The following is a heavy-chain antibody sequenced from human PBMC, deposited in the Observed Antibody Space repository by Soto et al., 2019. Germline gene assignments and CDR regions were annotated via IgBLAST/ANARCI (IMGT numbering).Heavy chain of an antibody. CDR3: ARDSWGFDC. J-gene: IGHJ4*02. D-gene: IGHD2-15*01. CDR1: GFLFSTYS. CDR2: ISYDEDNK. V-gene: IGHV3-30*04. Sequence: ESGGGVVQPGSSLRLSCAASGFLFSTYSMHWVRQVPGKGLEWVALISYDEDNKYYADSVKGRFTISRDNSRNTLHLQMNSLRAEDTAMYYCARDSWGFDCWGQGTLVTVSS.